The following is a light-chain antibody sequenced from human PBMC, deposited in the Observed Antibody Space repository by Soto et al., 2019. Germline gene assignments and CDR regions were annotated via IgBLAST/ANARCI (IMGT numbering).Light chain of an antibody. CDR3: AAWDVSLVV. CDR2: SDN. CDR1: SSNIGTNT. V-gene: IGLV1-44*01. Sequence: QSALTQPPSASGTPGQRVTISCSGSSSNIGTNTVIWYQQLPGAAPKLLIYSDNQRPTGVPDRFSGSKSGTSASLAISGLQSGDEADYYCAAWDVSLVVFGGGTKVTVL. J-gene: IGLJ2*01.